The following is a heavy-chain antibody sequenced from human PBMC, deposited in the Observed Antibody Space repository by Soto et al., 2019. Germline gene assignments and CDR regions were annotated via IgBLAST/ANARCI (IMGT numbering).Heavy chain of an antibody. CDR2: ISYDGSNK. Sequence: GGSLRLSCAASGFTFSSYAMHWVRQAPGKGLEWVAVISYDGSNKYYADSVKGRFTISRDNSKNTLYLQMNSLRAEDTAVYYCARGPSSLTRFDYRGQGILVTVSS. D-gene: IGHD2-2*01. V-gene: IGHV3-30-3*01. J-gene: IGHJ4*02. CDR1: GFTFSSYA. CDR3: ARGPSSLTRFDY.